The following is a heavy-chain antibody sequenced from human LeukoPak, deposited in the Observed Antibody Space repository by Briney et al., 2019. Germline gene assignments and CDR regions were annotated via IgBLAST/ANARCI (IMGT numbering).Heavy chain of an antibody. Sequence: GGSLRLSCAASGFTVSFYAMSWVRQAPGKGLEWVSVIAGGGSSTYYADPVKGRFTISRDNSKNTLYLQMNSLRVEDTAVYYCVKDPDPRYCSSTSCSPIWGQGTMVTVSS. CDR2: IAGGGSST. J-gene: IGHJ3*02. V-gene: IGHV3-23*01. CDR1: GFTVSFYA. D-gene: IGHD2-2*01. CDR3: VKDPDPRYCSSTSCSPI.